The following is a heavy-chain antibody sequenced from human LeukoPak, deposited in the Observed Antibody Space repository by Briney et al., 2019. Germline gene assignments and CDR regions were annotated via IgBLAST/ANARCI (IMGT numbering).Heavy chain of an antibody. CDR2: IQTDGSST. Sequence: GSLSLSCAASGFTFSSHWMHWVRQAPGKGLVWVSGIQTDGSSTDYADSVKGRFTISRDNAKSTLYLQMNSLRAEDTAVYYCARDRPHNWFDPWGQGTLVTVSS. V-gene: IGHV3-74*01. J-gene: IGHJ5*02. CDR3: ARDRPHNWFDP. CDR1: GFTFSSHW.